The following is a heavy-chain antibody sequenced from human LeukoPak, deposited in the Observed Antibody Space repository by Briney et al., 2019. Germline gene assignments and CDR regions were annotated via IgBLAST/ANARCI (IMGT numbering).Heavy chain of an antibody. CDR2: IYYSGST. D-gene: IGHD2-15*01. V-gene: IGHV4-39*07. J-gene: IGHJ4*02. Sequence: PSETLSLTCTVSGGSISSSSYYWGWIRQPPGKGLEWIGSIYYSGSTYYNPSLKSRVTISVGTSKNQFSLKLSSVTAADTAVYYCATKALGYCSGGSCYWGQYYFDYWGQGTLVTVSS. CDR1: GGSISSSSYY. CDR3: ATKALGYCSGGSCYWGQYYFDY.